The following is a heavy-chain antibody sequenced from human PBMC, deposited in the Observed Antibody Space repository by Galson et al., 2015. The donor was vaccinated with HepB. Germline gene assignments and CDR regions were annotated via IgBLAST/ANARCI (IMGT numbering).Heavy chain of an antibody. V-gene: IGHV1-69*04. CDR2: IIPLLGLG. Sequence: SVKVSCKASGGFSSYAINWVRQAPGQGLEWMGRIIPLLGLGNYAQKFQGRVTITADKSTRTAYMELSRLRSEDTAVYYCARGRGTGSYYPDFDYWGQGTLVTVSS. CDR3: ARGRGTGSYYPDFDY. J-gene: IGHJ4*02. CDR1: GGFSSYA. D-gene: IGHD1-26*01.